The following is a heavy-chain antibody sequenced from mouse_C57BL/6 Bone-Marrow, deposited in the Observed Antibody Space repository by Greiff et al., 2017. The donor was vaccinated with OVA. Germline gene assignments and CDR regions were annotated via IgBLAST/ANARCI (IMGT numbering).Heavy chain of an antibody. D-gene: IGHD1-1*01. CDR3: ARNGRANFDY. V-gene: IGHV1-76*01. Sequence: VKVVESGAELVRPGASVKLSCKASGYTFTDYYINWVKQRPGQGLEWIARIYPGSGNTYYNEKFKGKATLTAEKSSSTAYMQLSSLTSEDSAVYFCARNGRANFDYWGQGTTLTVSS. CDR2: IYPGSGNT. CDR1: GYTFTDYY. J-gene: IGHJ2*01.